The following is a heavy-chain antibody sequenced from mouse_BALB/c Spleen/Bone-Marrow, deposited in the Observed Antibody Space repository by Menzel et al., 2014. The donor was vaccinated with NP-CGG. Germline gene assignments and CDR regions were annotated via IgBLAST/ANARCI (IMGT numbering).Heavy chain of an antibody. Sequence: VQLQQSGAELVKPGASVKLSCKASGYTFTSYWMHWVKQRPGQGLEWIGEIDPSDSYTNYNQKFKGKATLTVDKSSSTAYMQLSSLTSEDFAVYYCAPRLDYWGQGTTLTVSS. CDR1: GYTFTSYW. CDR3: APRLDY. CDR2: IDPSDSYT. J-gene: IGHJ2*01. V-gene: IGHV1-69*02.